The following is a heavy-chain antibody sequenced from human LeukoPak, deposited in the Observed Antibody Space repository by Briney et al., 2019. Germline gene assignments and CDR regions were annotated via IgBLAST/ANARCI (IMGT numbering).Heavy chain of an antibody. J-gene: IGHJ3*02. CDR3: TRVVSYYDSSGYPNAFDI. CDR2: INSDGSIT. D-gene: IGHD3-22*01. CDR1: GFTFSGYG. Sequence: GGSLRLSCAASGFTFSGYGMHWVRQAPGKGLVWVSRINSDGSITNYADSVKGRFTISRDNARTTLFLQMNSLRAEDTAVYYCTRVVSYYDSSGYPNAFDIWGQGTMVTVSS. V-gene: IGHV3-74*01.